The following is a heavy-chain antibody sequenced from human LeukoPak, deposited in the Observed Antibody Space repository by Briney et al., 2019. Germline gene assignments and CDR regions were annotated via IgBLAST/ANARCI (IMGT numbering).Heavy chain of an antibody. D-gene: IGHD2-2*01. CDR2: IYTGGST. CDR3: ARDRAPVVPAAMGWFDP. CDR1: GGSIGSYY. V-gene: IGHV4-4*07. Sequence: SETLSLTCTVSGGSIGSYYWSWIRQPAGKGLEWIGRIYTGGSTNYNPSLKSRVTMSVDTSKNQFSLKLSSVTAADTAVYYCARDRAPVVPAAMGWFDPWGQGTLVTVSS. J-gene: IGHJ5*02.